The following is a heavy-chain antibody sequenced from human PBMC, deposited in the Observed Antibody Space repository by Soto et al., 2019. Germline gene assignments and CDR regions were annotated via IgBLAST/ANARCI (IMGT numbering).Heavy chain of an antibody. J-gene: IGHJ4*02. CDR3: TRETVAGITGLDY. CDR1: GFNVGAFA. D-gene: IGHD1-20*01. Sequence: PGGSLRLSCAASGFNVGAFAVNWVRQAPGKGLEWVSGISVSDAFIYYADSVRGRFSISRDASENILYLQMNSLRVDDTALYYCTRETVAGITGLDYWGPGTPVTVS. V-gene: IGHV3-23*01. CDR2: ISVSDAFI.